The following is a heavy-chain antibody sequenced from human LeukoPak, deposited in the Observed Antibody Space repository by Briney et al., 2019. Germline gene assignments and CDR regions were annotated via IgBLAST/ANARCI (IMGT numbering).Heavy chain of an antibody. D-gene: IGHD5/OR15-5a*01. J-gene: IGHJ3*02. Sequence: SETLSLTCAVYGGSFSGYYWSWIRQPPGKGLEWIGEINHSGSTNCNPSLKSRVTISVDTSKNQFSLKLSSVTAADTAVYYCARGDVYDWGAFDIWGQGTRVTVSS. CDR1: GGSFSGYY. CDR3: ARGDVYDWGAFDI. V-gene: IGHV4-34*01. CDR2: INHSGST.